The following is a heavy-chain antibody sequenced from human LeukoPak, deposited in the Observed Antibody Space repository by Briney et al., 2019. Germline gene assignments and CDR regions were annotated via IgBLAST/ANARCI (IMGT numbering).Heavy chain of an antibody. J-gene: IGHJ3*02. CDR3: ARDEITGYSSSWYYGQFTDAFDI. D-gene: IGHD6-13*01. CDR2: IYSGGST. V-gene: IGHV3-66*01. CDR1: GFTVSSNY. Sequence: GGSLRLSCAASGFTVSSNYMSWVRQAPGKGLEWVSVIYSGGSTYYADSVKGRFTISRDNSKNTLYLQMNSLRAEDTAVYYCARDEITGYSSSWYYGQFTDAFDIWGQGTMVTVSS.